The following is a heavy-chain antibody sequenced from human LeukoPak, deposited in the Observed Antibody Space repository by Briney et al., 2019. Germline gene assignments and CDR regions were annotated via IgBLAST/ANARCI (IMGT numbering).Heavy chain of an antibody. J-gene: IGHJ4*02. CDR1: GYTFTNYG. CDR2: ISLYNGNT. D-gene: IGHD6-13*01. CDR3: ARGYSRMPFDY. V-gene: IGHV1-18*01. Sequence: ASVKVSCKASGYTFTNYGISWVRQAPGQGPEWMGWISLYNGNTNYAQNLQGRVTMTTDTSTSTAYMELKSLRSDDTAVYYCARGYSRMPFDYWGQGTLVTVSS.